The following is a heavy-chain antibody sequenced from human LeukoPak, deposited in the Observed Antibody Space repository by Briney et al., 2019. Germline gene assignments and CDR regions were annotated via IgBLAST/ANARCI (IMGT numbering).Heavy chain of an antibody. D-gene: IGHD3-3*01. CDR2: ISYDGSNK. J-gene: IGHJ4*02. CDR3: ARDGGPYYDFWSGYYYPSYYFDY. CDR1: GFTFSSYE. Sequence: GGSLRLSCAASGFTFSSYEMNWVRQAPGKGLEWVAVISYDGSNKYYADSVKGRFTISRDNSKNTLYLQMNSLRAEDTAVYYCARDGGPYYDFWSGYYYPSYYFDYWGQGTLVTVSS. V-gene: IGHV3-30*04.